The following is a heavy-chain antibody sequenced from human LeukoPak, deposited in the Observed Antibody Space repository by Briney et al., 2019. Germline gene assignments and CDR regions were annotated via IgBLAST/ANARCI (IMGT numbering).Heavy chain of an antibody. Sequence: GGSLRLSCEASGFTFSNYAMSWVRQAPGQGLEWVSAITGSGGNTYYADYVKGRFTISRDNSKNTVFLQMNSLRAEDTAVYYCAKWGDYDVLTGYYVSDYWGQGTLVTVSS. V-gene: IGHV3-23*01. CDR3: AKWGDYDVLTGYYVSDY. CDR1: GFTFSNYA. D-gene: IGHD3-9*01. J-gene: IGHJ4*02. CDR2: ITGSGGNT.